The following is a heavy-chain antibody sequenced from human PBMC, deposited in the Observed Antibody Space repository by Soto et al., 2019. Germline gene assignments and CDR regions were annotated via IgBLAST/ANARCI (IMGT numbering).Heavy chain of an antibody. D-gene: IGHD3-3*01. Sequence: SVKVSCKASGFTFTSSAVQWVRQARGQRLEWIGWIVVGSGNTNYAQKFQERVTITRDMSTSTAYMELSSLRSEDTAVYYCAANLGVPGNWFDYWGQGTLVTVSS. J-gene: IGHJ5*01. V-gene: IGHV1-58*01. CDR2: IVVGSGNT. CDR1: GFTFTSSA. CDR3: AANLGVPGNWFDY.